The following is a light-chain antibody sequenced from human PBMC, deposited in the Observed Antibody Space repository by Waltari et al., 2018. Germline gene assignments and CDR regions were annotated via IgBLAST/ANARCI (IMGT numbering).Light chain of an antibody. CDR2: GAS. CDR3: QHYLRLPVT. V-gene: IGKV3-20*01. Sequence: EIVLTQSPGTLSLSLGERATVSCRASQSVSRAVAWYQQKPGQAPSLLIYGASTRATGIPDRFSGSGSGTDFSLTISRLEPDDFAVYYCQHYLRLPVTFGQGTTVEI. CDR1: QSVSRAV. J-gene: IGKJ1*01.